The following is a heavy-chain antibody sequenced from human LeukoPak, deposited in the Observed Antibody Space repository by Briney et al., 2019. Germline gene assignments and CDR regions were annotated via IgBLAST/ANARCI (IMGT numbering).Heavy chain of an antibody. CDR1: GGSISSYY. J-gene: IGHJ6*03. D-gene: IGHD5-12*01. CDR3: ARIRLPYYMDV. CDR2: IYYSGST. Sequence: PETLSLTCTVSGGSISSYYWGWIRQPPGKGLEWIGSIYYSGSTYYNPSLKSRVTISVDTSKNQFSLKLSSVTAADTAVYYCARIRLPYYMDVWGKGTTVTISS. V-gene: IGHV4-39*01.